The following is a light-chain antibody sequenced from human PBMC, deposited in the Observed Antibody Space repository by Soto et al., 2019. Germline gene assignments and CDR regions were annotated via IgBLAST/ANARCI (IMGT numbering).Light chain of an antibody. CDR3: SSYRRGSTYV. Sequence: QSVLTQPASVSGSPGQSITVSCTGTSSDVGGYNYVSWYQQHPGKAPRLMIYDVTNRPSGVSDRFSGSKSGNTASLTISGLQAEDEVDYYCSSYRRGSTYVFGTGTKVTVL. J-gene: IGLJ1*01. CDR1: SSDVGGYNY. V-gene: IGLV2-14*03. CDR2: DVT.